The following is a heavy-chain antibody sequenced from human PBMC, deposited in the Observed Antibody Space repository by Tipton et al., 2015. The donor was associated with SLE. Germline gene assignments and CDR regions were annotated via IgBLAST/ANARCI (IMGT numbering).Heavy chain of an antibody. J-gene: IGHJ2*01. CDR2: IYYSGST. V-gene: IGHV4-34*01. CDR3: ARRRGGYAGFDL. CDR1: GGSFSGYC. Sequence: TLSLTCAVYGGSFSGYCWTWIRQPPGKGLEWIGSIYYSGSTYYNPSLKSQVTISVDTSKNQFSLKLSSVTAADTAVYYCARRRGGYAGFDLWGRGTLVTVSS. D-gene: IGHD5-18*01.